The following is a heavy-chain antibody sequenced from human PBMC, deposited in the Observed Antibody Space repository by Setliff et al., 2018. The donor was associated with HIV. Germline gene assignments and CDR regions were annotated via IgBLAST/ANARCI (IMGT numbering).Heavy chain of an antibody. CDR1: GDSINTHY. V-gene: IGHV4-59*11. CDR2: TSKSGST. J-gene: IGHJ5*02. CDR3: ARGSTTWWTWWFDP. D-gene: IGHD2-15*01. Sequence: SETLSLTCTVSGDSINTHYWSWVRQPPGKALEWIGTTSKSGSTTYNPSLNSRVTISVDTAKNQFSLKVTSVTSADTAVYYSARGSTTWWTWWFDPWGQGTLVTVSS.